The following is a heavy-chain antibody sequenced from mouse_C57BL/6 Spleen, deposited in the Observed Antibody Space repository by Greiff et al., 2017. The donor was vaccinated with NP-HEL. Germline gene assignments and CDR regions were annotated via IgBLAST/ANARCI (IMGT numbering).Heavy chain of an antibody. CDR1: GYAFSSSW. CDR3: ARERSGYAMDY. J-gene: IGHJ4*01. D-gene: IGHD3-2*02. CDR2: IYPGDGDT. Sequence: QVQLQQSGPELVKPGASVKISCKASGYAFSSSWMNWVKQRPGKGLEWIGRIYPGDGDTNYNGKFKGKATLTADKSSSTAYMQLSSLTSEDSAVYFCARERSGYAMDYWGQGTSVTVSS. V-gene: IGHV1-82*01.